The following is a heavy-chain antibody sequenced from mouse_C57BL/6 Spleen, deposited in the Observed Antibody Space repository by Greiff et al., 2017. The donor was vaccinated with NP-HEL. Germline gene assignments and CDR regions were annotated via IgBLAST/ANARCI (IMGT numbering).Heavy chain of an antibody. D-gene: IGHD2-2*01. CDR2: IDPSDSYT. J-gene: IGHJ2*01. Sequence: VQLQQPGAELVMPGASVKLSCKASGYTFTSYWMHWVKQRPGQGLEWIGEIDPSDSYTNYNQKFKGKSTLTVDKSSSTAYMQLSSLTSEDSAVYYCARTNGGYLFDYWGQGTTLTVSS. CDR1: GYTFTSYW. CDR3: ARTNGGYLFDY. V-gene: IGHV1-69*01.